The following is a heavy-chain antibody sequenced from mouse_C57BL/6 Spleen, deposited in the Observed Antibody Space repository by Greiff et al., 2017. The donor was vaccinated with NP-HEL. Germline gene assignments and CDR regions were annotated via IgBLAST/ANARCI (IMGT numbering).Heavy chain of an antibody. J-gene: IGHJ1*03. Sequence: VQLQQSGAELARPGASVKLSCKASGYTFTSYGISWVKQRTGQGLEWIGEIYPRSGNTYYNEKFKGKATLTADKSSSTAYMELRSLTSADSAVYFWARGGSSSDWYFDVWGTGTTVTVSS. D-gene: IGHD1-1*01. V-gene: IGHV1-81*01. CDR3: ARGGSSSDWYFDV. CDR1: GYTFTSYG. CDR2: IYPRSGNT.